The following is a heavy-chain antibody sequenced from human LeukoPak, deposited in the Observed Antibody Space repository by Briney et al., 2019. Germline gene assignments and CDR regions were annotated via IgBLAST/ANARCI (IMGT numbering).Heavy chain of an antibody. V-gene: IGHV3-23*01. Sequence: GGSLRHSCAPSGFTFSSNAISWVRPAPGKGLEWVSAITGRGVTTYYADSVKGRFTISRDNSKNTLNLKMSNRRAGNTAVYSCAKAYYCGSGRTLLSFDYWGQGTLVTVSS. D-gene: IGHD3-10*01. J-gene: IGHJ4*02. CDR3: AKAYYCGSGRTLLSFDY. CDR2: ITGRGVTT. CDR1: GFTFSSNA.